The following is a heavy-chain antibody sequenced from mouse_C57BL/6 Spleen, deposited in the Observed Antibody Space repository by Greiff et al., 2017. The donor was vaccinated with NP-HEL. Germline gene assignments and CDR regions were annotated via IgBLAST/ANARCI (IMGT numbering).Heavy chain of an antibody. J-gene: IGHJ4*01. D-gene: IGHD2-3*01. CDR1: GYAFSSYW. V-gene: IGHV1-80*01. Sequence: VQLQESGAELVKPGASVKISCKASGYAFSSYWMNWVKQRPGKGLEWIGQIYPGDGDTNYNGKFKGKATLTADKSSSTAYMQLSSLTYEDSAGYFCARSDGYPLGGAMDYWGQGTSVTVSS. CDR2: IYPGDGDT. CDR3: ARSDGYPLGGAMDY.